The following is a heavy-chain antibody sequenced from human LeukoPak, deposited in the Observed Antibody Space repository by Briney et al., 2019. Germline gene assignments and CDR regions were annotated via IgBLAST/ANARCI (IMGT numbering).Heavy chain of an antibody. V-gene: IGHV4-59*08. CDR2: IYYSGST. CDR1: GGSISSYY. CDR3: ARLGIAAAGTVDY. Sequence: KPSETLSLTCTVSGGSISSYYWSWIRQPPGKGLEWIGYIYYSGSTNYNPSLKSQVTISVDTSKNQFSLKLSYVTAADTAVYYCARLGIAAAGTVDYWGQGTLVTVSS. J-gene: IGHJ4*02. D-gene: IGHD6-13*01.